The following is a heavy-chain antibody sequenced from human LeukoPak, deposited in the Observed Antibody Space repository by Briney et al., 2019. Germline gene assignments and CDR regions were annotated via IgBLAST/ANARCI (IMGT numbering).Heavy chain of an antibody. CDR1: GFTFSSYA. Sequence: GGSLRLSCAASGFTFSSYAMHWVRQAPGKGLEWVAVISYDGSNKYYADSVKGRFTISRDNSKNTLYLQMNSLRAEDTAVYYCAKGLYCSSTSCYSDAWFDPWGQRTLVTVSS. D-gene: IGHD2-2*02. CDR3: AKGLYCSSTSCYSDAWFDP. CDR2: ISYDGSNK. V-gene: IGHV3-30-3*01. J-gene: IGHJ5*02.